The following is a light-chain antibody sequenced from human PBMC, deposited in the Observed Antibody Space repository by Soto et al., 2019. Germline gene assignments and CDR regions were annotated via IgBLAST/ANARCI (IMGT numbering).Light chain of an antibody. J-gene: IGLJ2*01. Sequence: QSALTQPASVSGSPGQSITISCTGTNSDVGGYNYVSWYQQHPGKAPKLMIYDVSSRPSGVSNRFSGSKSGNTASLTISGLQAEDEADYYCSSYTGSGHVIFGGGTKLTVL. CDR2: DVS. V-gene: IGLV2-14*01. CDR3: SSYTGSGHVI. CDR1: NSDVGGYNY.